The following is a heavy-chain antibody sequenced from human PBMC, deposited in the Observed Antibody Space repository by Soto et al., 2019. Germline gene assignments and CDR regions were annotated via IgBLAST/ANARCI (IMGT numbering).Heavy chain of an antibody. CDR2: FDPEDGET. J-gene: IGHJ4*02. Sequence: ASVKVSCKXSGHTLIELSMHWVRQAPGKGLEWMGGFDPEDGETIYAQKFQGRVTMTEDTSTDTAYMELSSLRSEDTAVYYCTTLRSWSGYTYWGQGTLVTVSS. CDR1: GHTLIELS. CDR3: TTLRSWSGYTY. V-gene: IGHV1-24*01. D-gene: IGHD3-3*01.